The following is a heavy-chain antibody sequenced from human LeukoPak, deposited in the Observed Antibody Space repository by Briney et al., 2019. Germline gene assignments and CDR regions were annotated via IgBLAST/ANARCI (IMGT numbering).Heavy chain of an antibody. CDR2: ISSDGNDK. J-gene: IGHJ4*02. Sequence: GGSLRLSCAASGVTFSSYGMHWVREAPGKGLECVALISSDGNDKMYGDSVKGRFTISRDDSKSTLYLQMNSLRAEDTAVYYCTTKVIRGNSGDDYDDWGQGTLVTVSS. CDR3: TTKVIRGNSGDDYDD. V-gene: IGHV3-30*03. CDR1: GVTFSSYG. D-gene: IGHD5-12*01.